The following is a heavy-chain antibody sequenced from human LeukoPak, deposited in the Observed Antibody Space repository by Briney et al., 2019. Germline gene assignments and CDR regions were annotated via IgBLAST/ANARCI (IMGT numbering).Heavy chain of an antibody. CDR1: GFTLSNYN. D-gene: IGHD3-10*01. CDR3: ARSELGYNYHYMDV. Sequence: GGSLRLSCAASGFTLSNYNMNWVRQAPGKGLEWVSSISSSSSYIYYTDSAKDRFTISRDNAKNSLYLQMNSLRAEDTAVYYCARSELGYNYHYMDVWGKGTTVTISS. CDR2: ISSSSSYI. J-gene: IGHJ6*03. V-gene: IGHV3-21*01.